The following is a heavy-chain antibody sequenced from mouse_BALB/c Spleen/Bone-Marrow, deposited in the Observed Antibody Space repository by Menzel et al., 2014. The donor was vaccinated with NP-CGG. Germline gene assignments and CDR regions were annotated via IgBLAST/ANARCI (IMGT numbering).Heavy chain of an antibody. V-gene: IGHV3-8*02. CDR2: ISYGGST. Sequence: EVKLVESGPSLVKPSQTLSLPCSVTGDSITSGYWNWIRKFPGNKLESMGYISYGGSTYYNPSLKSRISITRDTSKNQYYLQLNSVTTEDTATYYCARWGDYDGYFDVWGAGTTVTVSS. CDR1: GDSITSGY. J-gene: IGHJ1*01. D-gene: IGHD2-4*01. CDR3: ARWGDYDGYFDV.